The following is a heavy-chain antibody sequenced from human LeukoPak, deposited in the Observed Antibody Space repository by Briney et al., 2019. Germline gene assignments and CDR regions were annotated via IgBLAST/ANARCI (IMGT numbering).Heavy chain of an antibody. CDR1: GFGFSYAW. CDR2: IKRKSDGETT. D-gene: IGHD5-18*01. CDR3: TTAPSGYAYMNGWHLDY. J-gene: IGHJ4*02. Sequence: AGGSLRLPCAASGFGFSYAWMSWVRQAPGKGPEWIGRIKRKSDGETTDYAAPVKGRFTISRDDSKNTLFLQMNSLKTEDTAFYYCTTAPSGYAYMNGWHLDYWGQGALVTVSS. V-gene: IGHV3-15*01.